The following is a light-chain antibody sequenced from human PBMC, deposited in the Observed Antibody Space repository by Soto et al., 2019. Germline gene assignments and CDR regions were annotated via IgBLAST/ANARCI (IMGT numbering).Light chain of an antibody. J-gene: IGLJ1*01. CDR3: SSYTSSSTLYV. CDR1: RGEVGGYNY. V-gene: IGLV2-14*01. CDR2: DVS. Sequence: QSALTQPASVSGSPGQSITISCTGTRGEVGGYNYVSWYQQHPGKAPKLMIYDVSNGPSGVSNRFSGSKSGNTASLTISGLQAEYEADYYCSSYTSSSTLYVFRTGTKAPS.